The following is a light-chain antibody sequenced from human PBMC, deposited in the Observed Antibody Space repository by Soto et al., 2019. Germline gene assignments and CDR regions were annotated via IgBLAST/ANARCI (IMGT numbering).Light chain of an antibody. Sequence: AIQVTQSPSSLSASVGDRVTISCRASQGIGNDLGWYQQKPGKAPKLLIYEASTLQTGVASRFSGSGSGTDFTLTISSLQPEDFATYYCLQDYVYPRTFGQGTKVEVK. V-gene: IGKV1-6*01. CDR1: QGIGND. CDR3: LQDYVYPRT. CDR2: EAS. J-gene: IGKJ1*01.